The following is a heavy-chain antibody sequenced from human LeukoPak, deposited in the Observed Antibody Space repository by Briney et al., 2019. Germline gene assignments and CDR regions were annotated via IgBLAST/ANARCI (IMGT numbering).Heavy chain of an antibody. J-gene: IGHJ3*02. D-gene: IGHD3-22*01. V-gene: IGHV3-23*01. CDR2: ISGSGGST. CDR3: AKPTYYYDSSGYFDAFDI. Sequence: PGGSLRLSCAASGFTFSSYAMSWVRQAPGKGLEWVSAISGSGGSTYYADSVKGRFTISRDNSKNTLYLQMNSLRAEDTAVYYCAKPTYYYDSSGYFDAFDIWGQGTMVTVSS. CDR1: GFTFSSYA.